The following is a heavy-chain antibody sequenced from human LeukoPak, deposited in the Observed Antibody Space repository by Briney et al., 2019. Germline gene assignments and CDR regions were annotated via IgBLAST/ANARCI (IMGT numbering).Heavy chain of an antibody. Sequence: GGSLRLSCAASGFTFNSYGMHWVRQAPGKGLEWVSYISSISSTIYYADSVKGRFTISRDNAKNSLYLQMNSLRDEDTAVYYCARTRWLQFGGFYYWGQGTLVTVSS. V-gene: IGHV3-48*02. CDR3: ARTRWLQFGGFYY. D-gene: IGHD5-24*01. J-gene: IGHJ4*02. CDR1: GFTFNSYG. CDR2: ISSISSTI.